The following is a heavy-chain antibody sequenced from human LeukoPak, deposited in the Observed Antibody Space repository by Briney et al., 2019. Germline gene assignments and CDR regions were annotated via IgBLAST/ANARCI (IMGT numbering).Heavy chain of an antibody. D-gene: IGHD3-22*01. V-gene: IGHV3-48*03. CDR1: GFTFSSYE. CDR3: ASGLDYYDSSGYLTDY. CDR2: ISSSGSTI. J-gene: IGHJ4*02. Sequence: GGSLRLSCAASGFTFSSYEMNWVRQAPGKGLEWVSYISSSGSTIYYADSVKGRFTISRDNAKNSLYLQMNGLRAEDTAVYYCASGLDYYDSSGYLTDYWGQGTLVTVSS.